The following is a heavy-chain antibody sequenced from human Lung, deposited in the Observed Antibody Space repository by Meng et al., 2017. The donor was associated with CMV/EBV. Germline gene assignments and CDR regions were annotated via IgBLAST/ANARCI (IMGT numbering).Heavy chain of an antibody. Sequence: LXXTVSGRSVSSGSYYWSWIRQPPGKGLEWIGYIYYSGSTNYNPSLKSRVTISVDTSKNQFSLKLSSMTAADTAVYYCARLGGLRFAFWYGMDVWGQGTXVTVSS. V-gene: IGHV4-61*01. D-gene: IGHD3-3*01. CDR2: IYYSGST. CDR1: GRSVSSGSYY. J-gene: IGHJ6*02. CDR3: ARLGGLRFAFWYGMDV.